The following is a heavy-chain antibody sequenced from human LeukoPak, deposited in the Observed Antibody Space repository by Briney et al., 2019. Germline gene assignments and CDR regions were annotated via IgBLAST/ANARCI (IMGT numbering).Heavy chain of an antibody. V-gene: IGHV1-8*02. CDR2: MNPNSGNT. CDR3: ARGRGRNAFDI. Sequence: ASVKVSCKASGGTFSSYAINWVRQATGQGLEWMGWMNPNSGNTGYAQKFQGRVTMTRNTSISTAYMELSSLRSEDTAVYYCARGRGRNAFDIWGQGTMVTVSS. J-gene: IGHJ3*02. CDR1: GGTFSSYA.